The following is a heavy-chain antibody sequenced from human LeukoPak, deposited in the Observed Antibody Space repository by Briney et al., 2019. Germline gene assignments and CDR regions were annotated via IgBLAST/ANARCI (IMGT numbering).Heavy chain of an antibody. V-gene: IGHV4-59*01. CDR1: GDSTNTFF. CDR2: IYYTGTT. Sequence: PSETLSPTRTIPGDSTNTFFWSWIRQPPGKGLEWVGYIYYTGTTNYNPSLKSRVTISVDTSKNQFSLKVNSVTAADTGVYYCASKSTDHGELRFDYWGQGTLVTVSS. J-gene: IGHJ4*02. CDR3: ASKSTDHGELRFDY. D-gene: IGHD4-17*01.